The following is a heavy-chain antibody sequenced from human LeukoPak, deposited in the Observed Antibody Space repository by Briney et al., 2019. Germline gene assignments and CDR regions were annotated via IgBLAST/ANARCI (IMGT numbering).Heavy chain of an antibody. CDR3: ARDMDSSGWYGGPFEDNYYMDV. J-gene: IGHJ6*03. CDR2: ISSSSSTI. CDR1: GFTFSSYS. D-gene: IGHD6-19*01. V-gene: IGHV3-48*01. Sequence: GGSLRLSCAASGFTFSSYSMNWVRQAPGKGLEWVSYISSSSSTIYYADSVKGRFTISRDNAKNSLYLQMNSLRAEDTAVYYCARDMDSSGWYGGPFEDNYYMDVWGKGTTVTVSS.